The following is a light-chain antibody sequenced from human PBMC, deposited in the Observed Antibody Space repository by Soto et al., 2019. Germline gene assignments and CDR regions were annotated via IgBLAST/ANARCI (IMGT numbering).Light chain of an antibody. Sequence: QSALTQPASVSGSPGQSITISCTGTSSDIGSYNLVSWYQQYPGEAPKLMIYEGSKRPSGVSNRFSGSKSGNTASLTISGLRTEDEAEYYCCSYADSSSYVVFGGGTKVTVL. J-gene: IGLJ2*01. CDR3: CSYADSSSYVV. CDR2: EGS. V-gene: IGLV2-23*01. CDR1: SSDIGSYNL.